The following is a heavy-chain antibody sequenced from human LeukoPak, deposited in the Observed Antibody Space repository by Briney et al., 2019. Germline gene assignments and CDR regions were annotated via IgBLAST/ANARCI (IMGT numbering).Heavy chain of an antibody. D-gene: IGHD6-13*01. CDR3: ARSIAAAAPDY. V-gene: IGHV3-21*01. J-gene: IGHJ4*02. CDR2: ISSSSSYI. CDR1: GFTFSNYS. Sequence: PGGSLRLSCAASGFTFSNYSMNRVCEAPGKGLEWVSSISSSSSYIYYADSVKGRFTISRDNAKNSLYLQMNSLRAEDTAVYYCARSIAAAAPDYWGQGTLVTVSS.